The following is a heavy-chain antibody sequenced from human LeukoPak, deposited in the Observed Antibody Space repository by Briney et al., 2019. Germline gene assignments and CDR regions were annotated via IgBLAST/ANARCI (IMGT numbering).Heavy chain of an antibody. J-gene: IGHJ1*01. CDR2: IKSDGST. CDR1: GFTFSSYW. CDR3: ARAPSEIGGYYPEYFRH. D-gene: IGHD3-22*01. Sequence: GGSLRLSCAASGFTFSSYWMHWVPQAPGKGLVWVSRIKSDGSTRYADSVKGRFTISRDNAKNTVSLQMTSLRAEDTGVYYCARAPSEIGGYYPEYFRHWGQGTLVIVSS. V-gene: IGHV3-74*01.